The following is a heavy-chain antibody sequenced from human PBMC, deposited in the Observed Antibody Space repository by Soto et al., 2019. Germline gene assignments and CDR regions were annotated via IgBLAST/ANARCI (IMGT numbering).Heavy chain of an antibody. V-gene: IGHV3-66*01. D-gene: IGHD2-15*01. CDR3: AREYCSGGSCYFADY. CDR1: GFTVSSNY. Sequence: EVQLVESGGGLVQPGGSLRLSCAASGFTVSSNYMSWVRQAPGKGLEWVSVIYSGGSTYYADSVKGRFTISRDNSKNTLYIQMNSLRAEDTAVYYCAREYCSGGSCYFADYWGQGTLVTVSS. CDR2: IYSGGST. J-gene: IGHJ4*02.